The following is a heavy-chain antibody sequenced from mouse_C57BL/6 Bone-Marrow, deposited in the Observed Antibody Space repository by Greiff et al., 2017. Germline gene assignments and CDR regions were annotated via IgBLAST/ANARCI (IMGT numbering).Heavy chain of an antibody. J-gene: IGHJ3*01. V-gene: IGHV2-2*01. D-gene: IGHD4-1*01. Sequence: QVQLKESGPGLVQPSQSLSITCTVSGFSLTSYGVHWVRQSPGKGLEWLGVIWRGGSTDYTAAFISILSISKNNSKSQVFFKMNSRQADDAAIYYCARRANWASFAYWGQGTLVTVSA. CDR3: ARRANWASFAY. CDR1: GFSLTSYG. CDR2: IWRGGST.